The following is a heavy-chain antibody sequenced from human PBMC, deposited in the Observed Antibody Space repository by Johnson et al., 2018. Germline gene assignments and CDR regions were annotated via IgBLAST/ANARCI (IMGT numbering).Heavy chain of an antibody. J-gene: IGHJ6*03. D-gene: IGHD2-8*01. CDR2: IIPILGIA. Sequence: QVQLVQSGAEVKKPGSSVKVSCKASGGTFSSYTISWVRQAPGQGLEWMGRIIPILGIANYAQKFQGRVTITADKSTSTAYMELSSLRSEDTAVYYCARDGRAAANGEGYYYYYYMDVWGKGTTVTVSS. CDR1: GGTFSSYT. V-gene: IGHV1-69*04. CDR3: ARDGRAAANGEGYYYYYYMDV.